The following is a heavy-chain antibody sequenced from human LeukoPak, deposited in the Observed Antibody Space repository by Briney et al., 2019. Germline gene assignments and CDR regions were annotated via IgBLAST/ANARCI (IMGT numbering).Heavy chain of an antibody. Sequence: GGSLRLSCAASGFTFSSYSMNWVRQAPGKGLEWVSSISSSSYIYYADSVKGRFTISRDNAKNSLYLQMNSLRAEDTAVYYCARGGYGSGSYYHGYWGQGTLVTVSS. CDR3: ARGGYGSGSYYHGY. CDR2: ISSSSYI. CDR1: GFTFSSYS. D-gene: IGHD3-10*01. V-gene: IGHV3-21*01. J-gene: IGHJ4*02.